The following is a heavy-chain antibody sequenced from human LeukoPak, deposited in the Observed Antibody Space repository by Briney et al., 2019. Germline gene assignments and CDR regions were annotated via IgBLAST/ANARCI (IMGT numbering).Heavy chain of an antibody. CDR1: GRSISSYY. CDR3: ARVSVYYYYGRDV. Sequence: SETLSLTCTVSGRSISSYYWSWIRQPAGKGLEWIGRIYTSGSTNYNPSPKSRVTMSVDTSKNQFSLTLSSVTAADTAVYYCARVSVYYYYGRDVGGQGTTVTVSS. V-gene: IGHV4-4*07. J-gene: IGHJ6*02. CDR2: IYTSGST.